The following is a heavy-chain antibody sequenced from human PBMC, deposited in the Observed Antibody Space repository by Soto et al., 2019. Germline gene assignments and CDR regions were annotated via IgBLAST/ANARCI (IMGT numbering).Heavy chain of an antibody. V-gene: IGHV3-9*01. D-gene: IGHD4-17*01. CDR3: AKDIGTAVTTIDY. Sequence: GGSLRLSCAASGFTFDDYAMHWVRQAPGKGLEWVSGISWNSGSIGYAASVKGRVTITRDNAKNSLCLQMNSMRAEDTALHYCAKDIGTAVTTIDYWDQRTLVTVSS. CDR2: ISWNSGSI. J-gene: IGHJ4*02. CDR1: GFTFDDYA.